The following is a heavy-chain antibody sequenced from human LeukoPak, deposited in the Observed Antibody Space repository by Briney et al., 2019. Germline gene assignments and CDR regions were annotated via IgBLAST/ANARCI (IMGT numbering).Heavy chain of an antibody. D-gene: IGHD3-22*01. CDR3: ARDPLYYYDSSGYCDY. V-gene: IGHV3-21*01. J-gene: IGHJ4*02. CDR1: GFTFSDYS. CDR2: INPTSTSI. Sequence: PGGSLRLSCAASGFTFSDYSINWVRQAPGKGLEWVSSINPTSTSIYYADAVKGRFTISRDNAKSSLYLQMNSLRAEDTAVYYCARDPLYYYDSSGYCDYWGQGTLVSVSS.